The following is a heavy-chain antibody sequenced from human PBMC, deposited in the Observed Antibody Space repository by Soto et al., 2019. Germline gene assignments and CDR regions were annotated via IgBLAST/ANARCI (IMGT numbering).Heavy chain of an antibody. CDR3: AKDLYYDILTGYPTFDP. D-gene: IGHD3-9*01. J-gene: IGHJ5*02. Sequence: GGSLRLSCAASGFTFSSYAMSWVRQAPGKGLEWVSAISGSGGSTYYADSVKGRFTISRDNSKNTLYLQMNSLRAEDTAVYYCAKDLYYDILTGYPTFDPWGQGTLVTVSS. CDR2: ISGSGGST. V-gene: IGHV3-23*01. CDR1: GFTFSSYA.